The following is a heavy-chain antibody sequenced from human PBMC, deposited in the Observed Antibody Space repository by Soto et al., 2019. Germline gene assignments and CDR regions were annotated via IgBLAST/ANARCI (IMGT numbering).Heavy chain of an antibody. Sequence: EVQLLDSGGGLVQPGGSLRLSCEASGFSFSTFDMSWVRQAPGKGLQCVSFIRGSDGTTYYADSVRGRFTISRDNSRNTLYLQMNSLSADETALYYCANGAWLDFWGRGTLVTVSS. V-gene: IGHV3-23*01. CDR3: ANGAWLDF. CDR2: IRGSDGTT. J-gene: IGHJ4*02. D-gene: IGHD1-26*01. CDR1: GFSFSTFD.